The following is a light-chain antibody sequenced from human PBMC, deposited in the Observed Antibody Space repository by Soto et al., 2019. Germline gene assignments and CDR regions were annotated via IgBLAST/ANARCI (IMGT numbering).Light chain of an antibody. CDR3: SSYTSSSTRV. J-gene: IGLJ3*02. Sequence: QAASVSGSPGQSITISCTGTSSDVGGYNYVSWYQQHPGKAPKLMIYEVSNRPSGVSNRVSGSKSGNTASLTISGLQAEDEADYYCSSYTSSSTRVFGGGTQLTVL. CDR2: EVS. CDR1: SSDVGGYNY. V-gene: IGLV2-14*01.